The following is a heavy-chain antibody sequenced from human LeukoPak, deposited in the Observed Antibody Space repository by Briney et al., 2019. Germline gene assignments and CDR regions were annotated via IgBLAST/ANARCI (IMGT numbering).Heavy chain of an antibody. CDR2: ISADGTLK. J-gene: IGHJ4*02. CDR1: GLPFNGFE. V-gene: IGHV3-48*03. CDR3: ARRFGD. D-gene: IGHD3-3*01. Sequence: PGGSLRLSCVGSGLPFNGFELNWVRQAPGKGLEWVAYISADGTLKTYADSVNGRFTISRDTAKNSLSLQMNSLRVEDTAIYYCARRFGDWGRGNLVTVSS.